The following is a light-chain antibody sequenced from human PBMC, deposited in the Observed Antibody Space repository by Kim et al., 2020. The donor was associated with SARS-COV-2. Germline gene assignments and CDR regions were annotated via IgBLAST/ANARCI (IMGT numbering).Light chain of an antibody. CDR3: ATWDDTLSEV. J-gene: IGLJ1*01. CDR1: YSNIGKND. V-gene: IGLV1-47*01. CDR2: RNN. Sequence: ELTQPPSASGTPGQRVTISCSGSYSNIGKNDVYRYQQLPGTAPKLLVYRNNQRPSGVPDRFSGSKSGTSASLAISGLQSEDEADYYCATWDDTLSEVFGTGTKVTVL.